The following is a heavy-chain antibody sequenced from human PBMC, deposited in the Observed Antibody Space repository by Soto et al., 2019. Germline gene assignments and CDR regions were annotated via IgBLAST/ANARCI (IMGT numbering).Heavy chain of an antibody. Sequence: PGGSLRLSCAASGFTFSSYAMHWVRQAPGKGLEWVAVISYDGSNKYYADSVKGRFTISRDNSKNTLYLQMNSLRAEDTAVYYCARDSGGGDSGSDYWGQGTLVTVSS. V-gene: IGHV3-30-3*01. CDR2: ISYDGSNK. D-gene: IGHD2-21*02. CDR3: ARDSGGGDSGSDY. CDR1: GFTFSSYA. J-gene: IGHJ4*02.